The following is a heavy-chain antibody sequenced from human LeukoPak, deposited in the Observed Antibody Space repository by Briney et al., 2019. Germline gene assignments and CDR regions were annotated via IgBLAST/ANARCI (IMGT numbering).Heavy chain of an antibody. J-gene: IGHJ4*02. Sequence: GGSLRLSCAASGFIFSNYAMYWVRQAPGKGLEWVSAISGRSNNTYYADSVKGRFTISRDSSKNTLYLQMNSLRADDTAVYYCAKWGDYDVLTGYYVSDFWGQGTLVTVSS. CDR2: ISGRSNNT. V-gene: IGHV3-23*01. CDR3: AKWGDYDVLTGYYVSDF. D-gene: IGHD3-9*01. CDR1: GFIFSNYA.